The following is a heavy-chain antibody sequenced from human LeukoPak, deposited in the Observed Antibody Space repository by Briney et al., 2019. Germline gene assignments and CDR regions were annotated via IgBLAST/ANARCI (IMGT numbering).Heavy chain of an antibody. CDR2: ISVSGAYT. CDR1: GFSFTSYA. CDR3: ARVPFTARGVGTYYYYGMDV. J-gene: IGHJ6*02. Sequence: PGGSLRLSCAASGFSFTSYAMSWVRQAPGKGLEWVSIISVSGAYTHYADSVKGRFTISRDNSKNALYLQMNSLRAEDTAVYYCARVPFTARGVGTYYYYGMDVWGQGTTVTVSS. D-gene: IGHD2-21*02. V-gene: IGHV3-23*01.